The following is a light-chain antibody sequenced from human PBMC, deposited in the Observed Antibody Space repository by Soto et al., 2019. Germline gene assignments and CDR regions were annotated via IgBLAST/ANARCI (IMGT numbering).Light chain of an antibody. CDR3: SSYAGSSTLVV. V-gene: IGLV2-14*01. CDR1: SSDVGGYNH. Sequence: QSALTQPASVSGSPGQSITISCTGTSSDVGGYNHVSWYQQHPGKAPKLMIYEVSNRPSGVSNRFSGSKSGNTASLTISGLQAEDEADYFCSSYAGSSTLVVFGGGTKLTVL. J-gene: IGLJ2*01. CDR2: EVS.